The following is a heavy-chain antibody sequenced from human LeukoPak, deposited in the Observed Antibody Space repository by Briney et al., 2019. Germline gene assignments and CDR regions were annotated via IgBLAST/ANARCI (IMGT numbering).Heavy chain of an antibody. Sequence: GESLKISCKAAGYSFTSYWIGWVRQMPGKGLEWMGIIYPGDSDTRYSPSFQGQVAISADKSISTAYLQWSSLKASDSAMYYCARTDILTGYYFEYWGQGTLVTVSS. CDR3: ARTDILTGYYFEY. CDR1: GYSFTSYW. CDR2: IYPGDSDT. J-gene: IGHJ4*02. D-gene: IGHD3-9*01. V-gene: IGHV5-51*01.